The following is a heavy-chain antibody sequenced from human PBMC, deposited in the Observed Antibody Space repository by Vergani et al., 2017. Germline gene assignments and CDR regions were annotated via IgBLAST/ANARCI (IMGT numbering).Heavy chain of an antibody. J-gene: IGHJ5*02. V-gene: IGHV4-34*01. CDR3: ATRETYYDFWSGKRSWFDP. D-gene: IGHD3-3*01. CDR2: INHSGST. Sequence: QVQLQQWGAGLLKPSETLSLTCAVYGGSFSGYYWSWMRQPPGKGLEWIGEINHSGSTNYNPSLKSRVNISVDTTKNQFSLKLSSVTAADTAVYYCATRETYYDFWSGKRSWFDPWGQGTLVTVSS. CDR1: GGSFSGYY.